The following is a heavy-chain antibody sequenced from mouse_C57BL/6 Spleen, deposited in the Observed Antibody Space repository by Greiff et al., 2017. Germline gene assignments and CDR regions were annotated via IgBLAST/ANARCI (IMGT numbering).Heavy chain of an antibody. D-gene: IGHD2-4*01. J-gene: IGHJ3*01. V-gene: IGHV1-66*01. CDR3: ARRGDYDSWFAY. Sequence: QVQLQQSGPELVKPGASVKISCKASGYSFTSYYIHWVKQRPGQGLEWIGWIYPGSGNTKYNEKFKGKATLTADTSSSTAYMQLSSLTSEDSAVYYCARRGDYDSWFAYWGQGTLVTVSA. CDR1: GYSFTSYY. CDR2: IYPGSGNT.